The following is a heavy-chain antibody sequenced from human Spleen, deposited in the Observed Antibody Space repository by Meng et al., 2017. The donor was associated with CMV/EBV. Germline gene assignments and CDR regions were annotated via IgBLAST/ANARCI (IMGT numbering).Heavy chain of an antibody. J-gene: IGHJ6*02. CDR2: INPKSGDT. Sequence: ASVKVSCKASGYTFTGYYMHWARQAPGQGLEWMGWINPKSGDTNYAQNFKGRVTMTRATSINTAYMELNRLRSDDTAVYYCARSQWLALYGLDVWGQGTTVTVSS. CDR3: ARSQWLALYGLDV. CDR1: GYTFTGYY. V-gene: IGHV1-2*02. D-gene: IGHD6-19*01.